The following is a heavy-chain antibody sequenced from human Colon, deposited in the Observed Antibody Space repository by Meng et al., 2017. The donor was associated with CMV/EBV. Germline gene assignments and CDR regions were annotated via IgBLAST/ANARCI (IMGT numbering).Heavy chain of an antibody. V-gene: IGHV3-74*03. CDR3: VRDVPGDIDYIFDY. CDR1: GFTFSSHW. J-gene: IGHJ4*02. D-gene: IGHD4-11*01. Sequence: GGSLRLSCAASGFTFSSHWMHWVRQAPGKGLVSVSRINTDGSYVTYADSVKGRFTASRDSTRNIVYLQMNSLRVDDTAIYFCVRDVPGDIDYIFDYWGQGAQVTVSS. CDR2: INTDGSYV.